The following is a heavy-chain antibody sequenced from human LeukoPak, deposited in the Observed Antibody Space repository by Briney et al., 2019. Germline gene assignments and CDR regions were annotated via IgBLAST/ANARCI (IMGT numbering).Heavy chain of an antibody. D-gene: IGHD1/OR15-1a*01. CDR1: GDSVSSNSAT. CDR2: TYYRSNWYS. V-gene: IGHV6-1*01. CDR3: ARDDRTIKFTMDV. Sequence: SQTLSLTCAISGDSVSSNSATWNWIRLSPSRSLEWLGRTYYRSNWYSDYAVSVKSRITITPDTSKNQFSLQLNSVTPEDAAIYYCARDDRTIKFTMDVWGQGTTVTVSS. J-gene: IGHJ6*02.